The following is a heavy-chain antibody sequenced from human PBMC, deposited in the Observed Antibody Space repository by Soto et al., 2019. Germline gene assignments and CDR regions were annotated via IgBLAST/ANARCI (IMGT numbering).Heavy chain of an antibody. CDR2: VSTYNGNT. V-gene: IGHV1-18*01. CDR1: CSTFTSYG. J-gene: IGHJ4*02. D-gene: IGHD3-10*02. CDR3: ARERGLTASTLFGY. Sequence: ASVQVSCKASCSTFTSYGINWVRQAPGQGLEWMGRVSTYNGNTKYAQKFQGRVTMTTDTSTSTVYMHLRSLRSDDTAVYYCARERGLTASTLFGYWGQGTVVTVSS.